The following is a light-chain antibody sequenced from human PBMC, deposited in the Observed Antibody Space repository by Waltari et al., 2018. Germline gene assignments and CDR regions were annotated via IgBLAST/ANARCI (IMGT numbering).Light chain of an antibody. V-gene: IGKV1-39*01. CDR2: DVS. Sequence: DIQMTQSPSSLSASVGDRVTITCRASQTITKHLNWYQVKPGKAPNLMIYDVSNLQSGVPSRFSGSGSGTDFTLTISTLQPEDFATYYYQQGDRTPLTFGGGTKVEIK. J-gene: IGKJ4*01. CDR3: QQGDRTPLT. CDR1: QTITKH.